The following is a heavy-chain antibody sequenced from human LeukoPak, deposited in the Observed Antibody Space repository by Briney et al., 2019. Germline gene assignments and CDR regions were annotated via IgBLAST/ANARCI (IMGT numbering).Heavy chain of an antibody. J-gene: IGHJ6*02. CDR1: GYTLSNHA. CDR2: ISADNGNT. V-gene: IGHV1-18*04. D-gene: IGHD2-15*01. Sequence: ASVKVSCQGSGYTLSNHAFSWVRQAPGQGLEWMGWISADNGNTNHAQKFQGRVSLTTDTSTSTAYMELRSLRCDDTAVYYCASGEVGVAYRAGGRYYYYYHAMDVWGQGATVTVSS. CDR3: ASGEVGVAYRAGGRYYYYYHAMDV.